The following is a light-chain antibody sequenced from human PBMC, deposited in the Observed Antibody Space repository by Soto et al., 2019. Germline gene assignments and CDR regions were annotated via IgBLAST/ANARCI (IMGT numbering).Light chain of an antibody. CDR2: WAS. CDR1: ESVLSSSNNKNY. Sequence: DIVSTQSPYSLSVSLRERATINCECIESVLSSSNNKNYLAWYQQKPGQPPKLLIYWASTRESGVPDRFSGSGSGTDFTLTISSLQAEDVAPYYGHQYYAAARTYGQGTRLEIK. V-gene: IGKV4-1*01. J-gene: IGKJ5*01. CDR3: HQYYAAART.